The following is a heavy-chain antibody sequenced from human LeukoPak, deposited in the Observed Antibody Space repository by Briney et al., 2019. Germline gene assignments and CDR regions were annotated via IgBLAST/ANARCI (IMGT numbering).Heavy chain of an antibody. J-gene: IGHJ5*02. Sequence: ASVKVSCKASGGTFSSYAISWVRQAPGQGLEWMGGIIPILGTANCAQKFQGRVTITTDESTSTAYMELSSLRSEDTAVYYCASSPASKLRYFDWLLGYFDPWGQGTLVTVSS. V-gene: IGHV1-69*05. D-gene: IGHD3-9*01. CDR3: ASSPASKLRYFDWLLGYFDP. CDR1: GGTFSSYA. CDR2: IIPILGTA.